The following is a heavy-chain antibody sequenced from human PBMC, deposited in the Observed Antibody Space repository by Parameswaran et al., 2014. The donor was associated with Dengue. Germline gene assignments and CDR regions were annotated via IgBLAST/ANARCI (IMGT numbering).Heavy chain of an antibody. Sequence: SWVRQAPGQGLEWMGGIIPLFGTSIYAQNFQGGRVTITADESTSTVYMELSSLRSEDTAVYFCARDLVVPAGLAGSRALGLYNYYGLDVWGQGTTVTVSS. CDR3: ARDLVVPAGLAGSRALGLYNYYGLDV. CDR2: IIPLFGTS. V-gene: IGHV1-69*01. D-gene: IGHD6-13*01. J-gene: IGHJ6*02.